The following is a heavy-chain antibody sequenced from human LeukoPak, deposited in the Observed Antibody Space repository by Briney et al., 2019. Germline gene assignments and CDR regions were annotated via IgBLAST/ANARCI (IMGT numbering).Heavy chain of an antibody. V-gene: IGHV4-4*02. J-gene: IGHJ4*02. D-gene: IGHD5-12*01. CDR1: GVSITSGNW. CDR2: IYHSGSI. CDR3: WHSGYESGLDY. Sequence: SGTLSLTCGVSGVSITSGNWWSWVRQPPGKGLEWIGEIYHSGSINYNPSLKSRVTISGDKSKNQFSLKLNSVTAADTAVYYCWHSGYESGLDYWGQGTLVTVSS.